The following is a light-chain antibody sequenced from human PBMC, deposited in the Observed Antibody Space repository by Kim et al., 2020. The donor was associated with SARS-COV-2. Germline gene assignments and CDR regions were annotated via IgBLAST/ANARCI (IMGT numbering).Light chain of an antibody. CDR2: DVS. Sequence: QSALTQPASVSGSPGQSITISCTGTSSDVGGYNYVSWYQQHPGKAPKLMIYDVSNRPSGVSNRFSGSKSGNTASLTISGLQAEDEADYNCSSYTSSSSWVFGGGTQLTVL. J-gene: IGLJ3*02. CDR3: SSYTSSSSWV. V-gene: IGLV2-14*03. CDR1: SSDVGGYNY.